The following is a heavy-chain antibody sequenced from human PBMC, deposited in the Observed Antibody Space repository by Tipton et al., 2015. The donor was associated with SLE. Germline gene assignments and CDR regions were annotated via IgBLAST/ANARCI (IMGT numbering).Heavy chain of an antibody. CDR2: VYHTGST. Sequence: LRLSCTVSGGSISSYYWSWIRQPPGKELESIGSVYHTGSTNYNPSLKSRVTISVDTSKNQFSLKLTSVTAADTAVYYCARRSKYVWYFDLWGRGSLVTVSS. V-gene: IGHV4-59*08. CDR3: ARRSKYVWYFDL. D-gene: IGHD4-11*01. CDR1: GGSISSYY. J-gene: IGHJ2*01.